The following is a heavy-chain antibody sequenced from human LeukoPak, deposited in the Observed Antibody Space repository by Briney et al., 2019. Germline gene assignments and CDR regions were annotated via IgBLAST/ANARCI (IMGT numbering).Heavy chain of an antibody. V-gene: IGHV3-66*01. Sequence: PGGSLRLSCAASGFTVSSNYMSWVRQAPGKGLELVSVIYSGGSTYYADSVKGRFTISRDNSKNTLYLQMNSLRAEDTAVYYCARGYYGSGSYYQDYWGQGTLVTVSS. CDR3: ARGYYGSGSYYQDY. J-gene: IGHJ4*02. D-gene: IGHD3-10*01. CDR2: IYSGGST. CDR1: GFTVSSNY.